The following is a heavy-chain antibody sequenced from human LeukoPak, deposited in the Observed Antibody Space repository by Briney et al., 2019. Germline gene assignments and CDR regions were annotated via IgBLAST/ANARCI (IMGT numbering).Heavy chain of an antibody. Sequence: GGSLRLSCAASGFTFSSYEMNWVRQAPGKGLEWVSYISSSGKTIYYADSVKERFAISRDNAKNSLYLQMNSLRADDTAVYYCARVRSSGGVLDYWGQGTLVTVSS. CDR1: GFTFSSYE. CDR2: ISSSGKTI. V-gene: IGHV3-48*03. D-gene: IGHD3-16*01. J-gene: IGHJ4*02. CDR3: ARVRSSGGVLDY.